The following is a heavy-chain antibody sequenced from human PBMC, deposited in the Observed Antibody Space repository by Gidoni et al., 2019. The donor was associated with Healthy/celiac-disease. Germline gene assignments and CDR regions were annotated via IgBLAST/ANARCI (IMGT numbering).Heavy chain of an antibody. Sequence: QVQLQQWGPGLLKPSETLSLTCAVYGGSFSGYSWSWIRNPPGKGLEWIGEINHSGSTNYNPSLKSRVTISVDTSKNQFSLKLSSVTAADTAVYYCARRPSGIAVAGTSSWGRFPPYTFDYWGQGTLVTVSS. J-gene: IGHJ4*02. CDR3: ARRPSGIAVAGTSSWGRFPPYTFDY. D-gene: IGHD6-19*01. V-gene: IGHV4-34*01. CDR2: INHSGST. CDR1: GGSFSGYS.